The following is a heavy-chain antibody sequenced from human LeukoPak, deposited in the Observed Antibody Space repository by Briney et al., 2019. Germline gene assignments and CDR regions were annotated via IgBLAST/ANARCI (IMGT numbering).Heavy chain of an antibody. Sequence: PSETLSLTCTVSGGSISSSSYYWGWIRQPPGKGLEWIGSIYYSGSTYYNPSLKSRVTISVDTSKNQFSLKLSSVTAADTAVYYCARLAGWYYYYYYMDVWGKGTTVTISS. CDR2: IYYSGST. D-gene: IGHD6-19*01. J-gene: IGHJ6*03. CDR3: ARLAGWYYYYYYMDV. V-gene: IGHV4-39*01. CDR1: GGSISSSSYY.